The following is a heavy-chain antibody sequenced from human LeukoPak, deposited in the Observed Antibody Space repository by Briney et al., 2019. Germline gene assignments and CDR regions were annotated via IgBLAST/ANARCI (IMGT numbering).Heavy chain of an antibody. CDR1: GYTFTGYY. CDR2: INPNSGGT. CDR3: AREAGVYYYDRSGRNDAFDI. J-gene: IGHJ3*02. V-gene: IGHV1-2*02. Sequence: ASVKVSCKASGYTFTGYYMHWGRQAPGQGLEWMGWINPNSGGTNYAQKFHGRVTMTRDTSISTAYMELSRLRSDDTAVYYCAREAGVYYYDRSGRNDAFDIWGQGTMVTVSS. D-gene: IGHD3-22*01.